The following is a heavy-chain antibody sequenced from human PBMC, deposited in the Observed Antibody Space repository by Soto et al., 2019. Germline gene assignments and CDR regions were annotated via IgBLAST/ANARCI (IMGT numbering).Heavy chain of an antibody. J-gene: IGHJ4*02. D-gene: IGHD5-12*01. CDR2: IYYSGST. CDR3: ARQVATITQFDY. CDR1: GVSISSSSYY. Sequence: SDTLSLTCTVSGVSISSSSYYWGWLRQPPGKGLEWIGSIYYSGSTYYNPSLKSRVTISVDTSKNQFSLKLSSVTAADTAVYYCARQVATITQFDYWGQGTLVTVSS. V-gene: IGHV4-39*01.